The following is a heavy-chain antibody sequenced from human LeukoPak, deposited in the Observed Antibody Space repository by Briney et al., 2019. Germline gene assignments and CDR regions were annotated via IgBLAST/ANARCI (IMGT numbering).Heavy chain of an antibody. CDR3: ARGLGYTYAYYSY. D-gene: IGHD5-18*01. CDR1: GYSFSSYW. V-gene: IGHV5-51*01. Sequence: GESLKISCKGYGYSFSSYWIGWVRQMPGKGLEWIGIIYPGDSDTRYSPSFQGQVTISADKSITTAYLQWSSLKASDSAMYYCARGLGYTYAYYSYWGQGTLVTVSS. J-gene: IGHJ4*02. CDR2: IYPGDSDT.